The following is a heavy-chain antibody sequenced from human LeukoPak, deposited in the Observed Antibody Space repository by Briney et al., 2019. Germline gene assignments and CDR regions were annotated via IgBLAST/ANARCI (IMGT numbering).Heavy chain of an antibody. CDR2: IYTSGST. Sequence: SETLSLTCTVSGGSISSGSYYWSWIRQPAGKGLEWIGRIYTSGSTNYNPSLKSRVTISVDTSKNQFSLKLSSVTAADTAVYYCGRDDSTTYYDFWSGYYGWYWFDPWGQGTLVTVSS. D-gene: IGHD3-3*01. V-gene: IGHV4-61*02. CDR1: GGSISSGSYY. J-gene: IGHJ5*02. CDR3: GRDDSTTYYDFWSGYYGWYWFDP.